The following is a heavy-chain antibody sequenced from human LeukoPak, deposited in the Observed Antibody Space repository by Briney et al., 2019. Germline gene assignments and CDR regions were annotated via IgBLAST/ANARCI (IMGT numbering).Heavy chain of an antibody. D-gene: IGHD6-6*01. CDR3: ARGREQLVPKRFDY. J-gene: IGHJ4*02. CDR1: GGSFSGYA. CDR2: IIPLFGTP. Sequence: SVKVSCKASGGSFSGYAISWVRQAPGQGLEWMGRIIPLFGTPDYAQKFQGRVTITTDESTSTAYMELSSLGFEDSAVYYCARGREQLVPKRFDYWGQGTLVTVSS. V-gene: IGHV1-69*05.